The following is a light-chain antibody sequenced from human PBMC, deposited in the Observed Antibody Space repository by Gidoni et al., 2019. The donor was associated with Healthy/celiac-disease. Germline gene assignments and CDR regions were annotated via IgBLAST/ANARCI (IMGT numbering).Light chain of an antibody. V-gene: IGKV1D-12*01. CDR1: QGISSC. CDR2: AAS. CDR3: QPANSFPLT. J-gene: IGKJ4*01. Sequence: DIQMTQSPSSVSASVGDRVTITCRESQGISSCLDWDQQKPGKAPKLLIYAASSLQSGVPSRFSGSGSGTDFTLTISSLQPEDFATYYCQPANSFPLTFGGGTKVEIK.